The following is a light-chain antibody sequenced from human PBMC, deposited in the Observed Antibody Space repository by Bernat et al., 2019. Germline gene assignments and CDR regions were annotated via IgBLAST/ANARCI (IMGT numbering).Light chain of an antibody. CDR2: WAS. Sequence: DIVLTQSPASLAVSLGERATINCKSSQNLLSSSTNKNYLTWYQQKPGQPPKLLIYWASTREFGVPDRFSGSGSGTDFTLTISSLQAEDVAIYYCQQYYGAPLTFGQGTRLEI. CDR1: QNLLSSSTNKNY. CDR3: QQYYGAPLT. J-gene: IGKJ5*01. V-gene: IGKV4-1*01.